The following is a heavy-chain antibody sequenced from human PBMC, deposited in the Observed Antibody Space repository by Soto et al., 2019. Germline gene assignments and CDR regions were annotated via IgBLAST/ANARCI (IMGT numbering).Heavy chain of an antibody. CDR3: AKDGNPRKNSSPNWFDP. CDR2: ISGSGGST. CDR1: GFTFSSYA. Sequence: GGSLRLSCAASGFTFSSYAMSWVRQAPGKGLEWVSAISGSGGSTYYADSVKGRFTISRDNSKNTLYLQMNSLRAEDTAVYYCAKDGNPRKNSSPNWFDPWGQGTLVTVSS. V-gene: IGHV3-23*01. D-gene: IGHD3-22*01. J-gene: IGHJ5*02.